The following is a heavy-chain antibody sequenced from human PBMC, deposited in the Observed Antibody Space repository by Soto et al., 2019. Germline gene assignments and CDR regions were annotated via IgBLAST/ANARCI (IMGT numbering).Heavy chain of an antibody. CDR1: GGTFSSYT. V-gene: IGHV1-69*04. CDR3: ARECIDQLPQARFDP. J-gene: IGHJ5*02. Sequence: SVKVSCKASGGTFSSYTISWVRQAPGQGLEWMGRIIPILGIANYAQKFQGRVTITADNSTSTAYMELSSLRSEDTAVYYCARECIDQLPQARFDPWGQGTLVTVSS. CDR2: IIPILGIA. D-gene: IGHD2-2*01.